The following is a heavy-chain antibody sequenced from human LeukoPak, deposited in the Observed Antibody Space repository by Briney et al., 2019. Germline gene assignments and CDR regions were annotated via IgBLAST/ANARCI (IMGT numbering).Heavy chain of an antibody. CDR3: ARLISSSWPFDI. V-gene: IGHV4-38-2*01. CDR1: GYSISSNYY. J-gene: IGHJ3*02. CDR2: IAHSGTT. D-gene: IGHD6-13*01. Sequence: SETLSLTCAVFGYSISSNYYWGWIRQPPGKGLEGIGSIAHSGTTYYDPSLRRRVTIPLDTSKTQFSLKPSSVPAADTAVSYCARLISSSWPFDIWGQGTMVTVSS.